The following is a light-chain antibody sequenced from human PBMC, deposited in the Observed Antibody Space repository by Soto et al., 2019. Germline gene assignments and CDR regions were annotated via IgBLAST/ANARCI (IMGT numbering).Light chain of an antibody. CDR2: EVS. V-gene: IGLV2-23*02. J-gene: IGLJ1*01. CDR3: CSYGGSYV. Sequence: QSVRTRPAPVLGSPGQYITFPCPGTSSDVGSYNLVSWYQQHPGKAPKVMIYEVSKRPSGVSNRFSGSKSGNTASLTISGLQAEDEADYYCCSYGGSYVFGPGTKVTVL. CDR1: SSDVGSYNL.